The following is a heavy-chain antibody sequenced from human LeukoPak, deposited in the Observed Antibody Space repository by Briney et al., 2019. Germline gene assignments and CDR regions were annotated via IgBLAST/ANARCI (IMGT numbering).Heavy chain of an antibody. V-gene: IGHV4-39*06. J-gene: IGHJ4*02. CDR3: ARVMGDYDYVWGSYRRYYFDY. D-gene: IGHD3-16*02. Sequence: SETLSLTCTVSGGSISSSSYYWGWIRQPPGKGLEWIGSIYYSGSTYYNPSLKSRVTISVDTSKNQFPLKLSSVTAADTAVYYCARVMGDYDYVWGSYRRYYFDYWGQGTLVTVSS. CDR1: GGSISSSSYY. CDR2: IYYSGST.